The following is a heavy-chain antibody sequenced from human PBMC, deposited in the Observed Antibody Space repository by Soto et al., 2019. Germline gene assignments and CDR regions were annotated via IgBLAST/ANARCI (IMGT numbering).Heavy chain of an antibody. CDR1: GGTFSSYA. CDR2: IIPIFGTA. CDR3: ARDLPVDGLGDIVVVPSGV. Sequence: QVQLVQSGSEVKKPGSSVQVSCKASGGTFSSYAISWVRQAPGQGLEWMGGIIPIFGTANYAQKFQGRGTITEDEYTSTADMELSSVRSEDTAVYYCARDLPVDGLGDIVVVPSGVWCQGTTVTVSS. J-gene: IGHJ6*02. D-gene: IGHD2-2*01. V-gene: IGHV1-69*01.